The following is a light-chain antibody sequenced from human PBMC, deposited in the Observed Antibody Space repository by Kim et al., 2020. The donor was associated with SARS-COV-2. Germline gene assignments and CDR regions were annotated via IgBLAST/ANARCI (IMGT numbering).Light chain of an antibody. J-gene: IGLJ1*01. CDR1: SRDIGACNY. CDR3: SSYTPSNTRL. V-gene: IGLV2-14*03. CDR2: GVR. Sequence: GESCSVSTPGTSRDIGACNYVSWVQQPPDSAHNPVIYGVRERPSGISNRFSGSRSGHPASLTLSGLKAEDGADYLRSSYTPSNTRLFGAGTKVTVL.